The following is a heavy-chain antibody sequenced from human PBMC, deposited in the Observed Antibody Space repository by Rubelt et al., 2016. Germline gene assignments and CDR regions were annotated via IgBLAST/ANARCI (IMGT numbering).Heavy chain of an antibody. Sequence: EWVSVIYSGGSTYYADSVKGRFTISRDNSKNTLYLQMNSLRAEDTAVYYCAREPKTYYYDSSGYNPPDYWGQGTLVTVSS. CDR2: IYSGGST. J-gene: IGHJ4*02. CDR3: AREPKTYYYDSSGYNPPDY. D-gene: IGHD3-22*01. V-gene: IGHV3-53*01.